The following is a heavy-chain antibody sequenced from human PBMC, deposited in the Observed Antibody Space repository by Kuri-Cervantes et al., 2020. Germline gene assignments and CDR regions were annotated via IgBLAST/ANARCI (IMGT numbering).Heavy chain of an antibody. J-gene: IGHJ4*02. CDR1: TFTFSKYW. CDR2: IKRDGSVT. V-gene: IGHV3-7*01. CDR3: ARGGGFEY. D-gene: IGHD3-16*01. Sequence: GESLKISCAASTFTFSKYWMTWVRQAPGKGLEWVANIKRDGSVTNYVDSAKGRFTISRDNAKNSLYLQMNSLRADDTCIYFCARGGGFEYWGQGTLVTVSS.